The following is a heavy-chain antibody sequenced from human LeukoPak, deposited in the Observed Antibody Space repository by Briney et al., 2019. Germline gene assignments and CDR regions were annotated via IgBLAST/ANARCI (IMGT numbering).Heavy chain of an antibody. J-gene: IGHJ4*02. Sequence: GGSLRLSCAASGFTVSSSSMNWVRLGPGKGLEWVSAISGSGGSTYYADSVKGRFTISRDNSKNTLYLQMNSLRAEDTAVYYYAKSSLVEWLRSGLDYWGQGTLVTVSS. D-gene: IGHD5-12*01. CDR1: GFTVSSSS. CDR3: AKSSLVEWLRSGLDY. V-gene: IGHV3-23*01. CDR2: ISGSGGST.